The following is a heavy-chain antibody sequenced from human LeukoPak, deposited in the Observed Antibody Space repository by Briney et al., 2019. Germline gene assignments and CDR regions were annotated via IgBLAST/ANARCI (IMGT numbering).Heavy chain of an antibody. J-gene: IGHJ6*03. V-gene: IGHV4-61*02. D-gene: IGHD5-18*01. CDR3: ARAPGTAMVSYYYYYMDV. CDR2: IYTSGST. Sequence: SEILSLTCTVSGGSISSGSYYWSWIRQPAGKGLEWIGRIYTSGSTNYNPSLKSRVTISVDTSKNQFSLKLSSVTAADTAVYYCARAPGTAMVSYYYYYMDVWGKGTTVTVSS. CDR1: GGSISSGSYY.